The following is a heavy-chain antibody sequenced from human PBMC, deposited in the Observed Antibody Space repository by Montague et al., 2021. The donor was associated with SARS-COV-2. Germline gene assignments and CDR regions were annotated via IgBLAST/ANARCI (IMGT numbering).Heavy chain of an antibody. Sequence: SEILSLTCSVSGVSISSGSYYWSWVRQPPGKGLEWIGYVYHTGSTNYXXXLKSRVTLSIDTSKNQFSLNLTSVTAADTAVYYCVREKYYFDDSGSKWGQGTLVTV. CDR3: VREKYYFDDSGSK. CDR1: GVSISSGSYY. J-gene: IGHJ4*02. CDR2: VYHTGST. V-gene: IGHV4-61*01. D-gene: IGHD3-22*01.